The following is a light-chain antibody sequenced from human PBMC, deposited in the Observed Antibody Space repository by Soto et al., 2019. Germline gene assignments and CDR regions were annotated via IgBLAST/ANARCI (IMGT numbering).Light chain of an antibody. Sequence: QSALTQPASVSGSPGQSITMSCTGTNSDVGGYNYVSWYQQHPGKAPKLIIYDVINRPSGVSNRFSGSKSGNTASLTISGLQAEDEADYYCGSYTSISTLVFGTGTKLTV. CDR3: GSYTSISTLV. J-gene: IGLJ1*01. CDR2: DVI. V-gene: IGLV2-14*01. CDR1: NSDVGGYNY.